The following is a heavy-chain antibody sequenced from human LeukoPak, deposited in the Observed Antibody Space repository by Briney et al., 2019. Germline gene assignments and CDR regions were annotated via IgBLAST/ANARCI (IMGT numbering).Heavy chain of an antibody. CDR3: AKDHAWEPAPSRFNH. J-gene: IGHJ5*02. V-gene: IGHV3-23*01. Sequence: PGGSLRLSCAASGFTFNNYAMTWVRQAPGKGLEWVSGVSGSGTTTYYADSVKGRFTISRDNSGNTVYLQMNRLRVEDTAIYYCAKDHAWEPAPSRFNHWAQGTLVTVSP. CDR2: VSGSGTTT. D-gene: IGHD1-14*01. CDR1: GFTFNNYA.